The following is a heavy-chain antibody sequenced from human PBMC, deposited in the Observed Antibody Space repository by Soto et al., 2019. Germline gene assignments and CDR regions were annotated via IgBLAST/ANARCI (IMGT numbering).Heavy chain of an antibody. CDR1: GYTFTSYA. J-gene: IGHJ6*02. D-gene: IGHD6-13*01. CDR3: AKDLGAPAAAGTYYYYYYGMDV. CDR2: INAGNGNT. V-gene: IGHV1-3*01. Sequence: ASVKVSCKASGYTFTSYAMHWVRQAPGQRLEWMGWINAGNGNTKYSQKFQGRVTITRDTSASTAYMELSSLRSEDTAVYYCAKDLGAPAAAGTYYYYYYGMDVWGQGTTVTVSS.